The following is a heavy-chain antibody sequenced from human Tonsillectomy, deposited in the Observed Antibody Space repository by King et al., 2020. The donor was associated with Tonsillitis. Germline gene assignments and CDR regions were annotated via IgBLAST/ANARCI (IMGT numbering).Heavy chain of an antibody. CDR2: IYYSGST. V-gene: IGHV4-30-4*01. CDR1: GGSISSGDYY. D-gene: IGHD3-16*02. J-gene: IGHJ5*02. Sequence: HVQLQESGPGLVKPSQTLSLTCTVSGGSISSGDYYWCWIRQPPGKGLEWVGYIYYSGSTYYNPSLKSRVTISVDTSKNQFSLKLSSVTAADTAVYYCARLNIVSWFDPGGQGTLVTVSS. CDR3: ARLNIVSWFDP.